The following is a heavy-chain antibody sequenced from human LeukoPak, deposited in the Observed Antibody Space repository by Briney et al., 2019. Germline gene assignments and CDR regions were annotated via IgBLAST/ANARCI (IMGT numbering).Heavy chain of an antibody. J-gene: IGHJ4*02. V-gene: IGHV4-30-4*08. CDR2: IYYSGST. Sequence: SETLSLTCTVSGGSICSSTYYWGWVRQPPGKGLEWIGYIYYSGSTYYNPSLKSRVTISVDTSKNQFSLKLSSVTAADTAVYYCARGSPDSSGWYKWGQGTLVTVSS. CDR1: GGSICSSTYY. CDR3: ARGSPDSSGWYK. D-gene: IGHD6-19*01.